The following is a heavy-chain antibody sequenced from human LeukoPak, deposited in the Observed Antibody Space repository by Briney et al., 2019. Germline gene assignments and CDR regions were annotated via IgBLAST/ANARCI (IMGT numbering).Heavy chain of an antibody. CDR3: ARSFAHVERYYFDX. J-gene: IGHJ4*02. V-gene: IGHV5-51*01. CDR1: GYSFISYW. CDR2: IYPGDSDT. Sequence: GESLKISCKGSGYSFISYWIGWVRQMPGKGLEWMGIIYPGDSDTTYSPSFQGQVTISVDKSINTAYLQWRSLKASDTAMYYCARSFAHVERYYFDXXGQGXXLTV. D-gene: IGHD1-1*01.